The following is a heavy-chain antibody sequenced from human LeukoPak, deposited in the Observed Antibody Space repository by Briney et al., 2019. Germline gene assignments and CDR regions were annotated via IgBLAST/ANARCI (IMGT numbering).Heavy chain of an antibody. J-gene: IGHJ4*02. CDR3: AKDYYDILTGYPGGYFDY. CDR2: ISGSGGST. Sequence: GGSLRLSCAASGFTFSSYAMSWVRQAPGKGLEWVSTISGSGGSTDYADSVKGRFTISRDNSKNTLYLQMNSLRAEDTAVYYCAKDYYDILTGYPGGYFDYWGQGTLVTVSS. CDR1: GFTFSSYA. V-gene: IGHV3-23*01. D-gene: IGHD3-9*01.